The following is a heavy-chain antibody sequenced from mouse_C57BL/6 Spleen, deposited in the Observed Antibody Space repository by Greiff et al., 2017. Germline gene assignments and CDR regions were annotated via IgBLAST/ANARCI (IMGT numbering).Heavy chain of an antibody. J-gene: IGHJ4*01. V-gene: IGHV1-20*01. D-gene: IGHD1-1*01. CDR3: ARTVVATGAMEY. CDR2: INPYSGDT. Sequence: LVESGPELVKPGASVKISCKASGYSFTGYFMNWVMQSHGKSLEWIGRINPYSGDTFYNQKFKGKATLTVDKSSSTAHLELRSLTSEDAAVYYCARTVVATGAMEYWGQGISVTVSS. CDR1: GYSFTGYF.